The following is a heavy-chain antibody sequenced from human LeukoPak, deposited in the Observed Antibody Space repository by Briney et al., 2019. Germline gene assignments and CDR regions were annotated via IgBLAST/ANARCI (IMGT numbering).Heavy chain of an antibody. CDR3: AHSGTVTTPHDAFDI. D-gene: IGHD4-17*01. J-gene: IGHJ3*02. Sequence: SGPTLVNPTQTLTLTCTFSGFSLSTSGVGVGWIRQPPGKALEWLALIYWNDDKRYSPSLKSRLTITKETSKNQVVLTMTNMDPVDTATYYCAHSGTVTTPHDAFDIWGQGTMVTVSS. CDR2: IYWNDDK. V-gene: IGHV2-5*01. CDR1: GFSLSTSGVG.